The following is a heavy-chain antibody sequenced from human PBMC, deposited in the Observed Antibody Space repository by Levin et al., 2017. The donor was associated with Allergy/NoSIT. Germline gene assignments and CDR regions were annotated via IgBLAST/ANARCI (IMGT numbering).Heavy chain of an antibody. J-gene: IGHJ4*02. CDR2: ISSAGSDG. CDR3: AARVFDF. Sequence: GGSLRLSCAASGLNFNSYGMNWVRQARGKGLEWVALISSAGSDGYYADSVRGRFTISRDNSKSTLYLQMNSLRPDDTAVYYCAARVFDFWGQGTLVTVSS. V-gene: IGHV3-30*03. CDR1: GLNFNSYG.